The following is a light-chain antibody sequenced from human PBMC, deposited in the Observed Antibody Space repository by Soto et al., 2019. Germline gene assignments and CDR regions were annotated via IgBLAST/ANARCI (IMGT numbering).Light chain of an antibody. CDR1: QSISNW. J-gene: IGKJ1*01. Sequence: DNQVTQSPSTLSASVGDRVSITCRASQSISNWLAWYQQKPGKAPKLLIYKASSLESGVPSRFSGSGSGTEFTLTISSLQPDDFATYYCQQYNSSFGQGTKVEIK. CDR3: QQYNSS. V-gene: IGKV1-5*03. CDR2: KAS.